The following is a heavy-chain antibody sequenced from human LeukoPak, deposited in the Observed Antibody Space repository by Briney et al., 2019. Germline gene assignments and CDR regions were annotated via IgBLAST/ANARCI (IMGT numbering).Heavy chain of an antibody. J-gene: IGHJ5*02. CDR1: GGSISSYY. V-gene: IGHV4-59*08. CDR2: IYYSGST. Sequence: PSETLSLTCTVSGGSISSYYWSWIRQPPGKGLEWIGYIYYSGSTNYNPSLKSRVTISVDTSKNQFSLKLSSVTAADTAVYYCARRYYDYVWGKGDNWFDPWGQGTLVTVSS. D-gene: IGHD3-16*01. CDR3: ARRYYDYVWGKGDNWFDP.